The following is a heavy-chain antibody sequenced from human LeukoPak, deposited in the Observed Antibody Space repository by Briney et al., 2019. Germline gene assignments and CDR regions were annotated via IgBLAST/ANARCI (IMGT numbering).Heavy chain of an antibody. Sequence: ETLSLTCAVYGGSFSGYYWSWIRQPPGKGLEWVANIKQDGSEKYYVDSVKGRFTISRDNAKNSLYLQMNSLRAEDTAVYYCARGYIPDPVWGQGTTVTVSS. V-gene: IGHV3-7*03. J-gene: IGHJ6*02. D-gene: IGHD1-14*01. CDR2: IKQDGSEK. CDR1: GGSFSGYY. CDR3: ARGYIPDPV.